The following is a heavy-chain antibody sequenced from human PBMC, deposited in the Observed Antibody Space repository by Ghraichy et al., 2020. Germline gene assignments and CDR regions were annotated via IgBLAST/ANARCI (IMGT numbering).Heavy chain of an antibody. CDR2: IYYSGST. V-gene: IGHV4-59*01. J-gene: IGHJ4*02. CDR1: GGSISSYY. CDR3: AREGTLRGAFDY. D-gene: IGHD3-10*01. Sequence: SETLSLTCTVSGGSISSYYWSWIRQPPGKGLEWIGYIYYSGSTNYNPSLKSRVTISVDTSKNQFSLKLSSVTAADTAVYYCAREGTLRGAFDYWGQGTLVTVSS.